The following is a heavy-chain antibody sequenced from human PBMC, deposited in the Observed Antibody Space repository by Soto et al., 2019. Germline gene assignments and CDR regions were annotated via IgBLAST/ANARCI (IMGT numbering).Heavy chain of an antibody. J-gene: IGHJ4*02. V-gene: IGHV1-46*01. D-gene: IGHD5-18*01. CDR3: ARQLTSDTAMVSDFDY. CDR1: GYTFTSYY. CDR2: INPSGGST. Sequence: ASVKVSCKASGYTFTSYYMHWVRQAPGQGLEWMGIINPSGGSTSYAQKFQGRVTMTRDTSTSTVYMELSSLRSEDTAVYYCARQLTSDTAMVSDFDYWGQGTLVTVYS.